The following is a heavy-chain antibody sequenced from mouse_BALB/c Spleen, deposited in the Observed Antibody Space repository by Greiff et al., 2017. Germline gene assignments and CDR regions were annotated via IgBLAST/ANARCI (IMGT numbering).Heavy chain of an antibody. V-gene: IGHV1S126*01. D-gene: IGHD2-4*01. CDR3: TRPYYDYAWFAY. CDR1: GYAFSSYW. CDR2: IYPSDSYT. J-gene: IGHJ3*01. Sequence: QVQLQQSGAELVRPGSSVKISCKASGYAFSSYWINWVKQRPGQGLEWIGNIYPSDSYTNYNQKFKDKATLTVDKSSSTAYMQLSSPTSEDSAVYYCTRPYYDYAWFAYWGQGTLVTVSA.